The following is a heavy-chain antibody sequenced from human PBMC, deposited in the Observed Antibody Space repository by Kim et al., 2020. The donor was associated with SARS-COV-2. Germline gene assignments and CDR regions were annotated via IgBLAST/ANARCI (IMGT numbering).Heavy chain of an antibody. CDR1: GGSISSGAYY. J-gene: IGHJ3*02. CDR3: ARVSQNAFDI. CDR2: INYSGST. V-gene: IGHV4-31*03. Sequence: SETLSLTCTVSGGSISSGAYYWSWIRQHPGKGLEWIGYINYSGSTYYNPSLKSRATISVDTSKNQFYLKLSSVTAADTAVYYCARVSQNAFDIWGQGTMVTVSS.